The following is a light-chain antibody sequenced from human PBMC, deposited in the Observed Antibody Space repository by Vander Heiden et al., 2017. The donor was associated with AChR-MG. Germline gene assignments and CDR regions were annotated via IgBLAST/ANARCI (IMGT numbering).Light chain of an antibody. CDR1: QSVSRSY. Sequence: DIVLAPSPGTLSLSPGERATLSCRASQSVSRSYLAWYQQKPGQSPRLLIYGASSRANGIPDRFSGSGSGTDFTLTISRLEPEDFAVYYCQQYGNSPMTFGQGTRLEIK. J-gene: IGKJ5*01. V-gene: IGKV3-20*01. CDR2: GAS. CDR3: QQYGNSPMT.